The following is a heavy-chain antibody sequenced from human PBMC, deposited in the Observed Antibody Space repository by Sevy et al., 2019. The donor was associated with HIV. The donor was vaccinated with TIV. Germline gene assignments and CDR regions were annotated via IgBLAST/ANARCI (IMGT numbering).Heavy chain of an antibody. CDR1: GGTFSSYA. Sequence: ASVKVSCKASGGTFSSYAISWVRQAPGQGLEWMGGIIPIFGTANYAQKFQGRVTITADESTGTAYMELSSLRSEDTAVYYCARPIRAASSSIVNAFDIWGQGTMVTVSS. D-gene: IGHD6-6*01. J-gene: IGHJ3*02. CDR3: ARPIRAASSSIVNAFDI. CDR2: IIPIFGTA. V-gene: IGHV1-69*13.